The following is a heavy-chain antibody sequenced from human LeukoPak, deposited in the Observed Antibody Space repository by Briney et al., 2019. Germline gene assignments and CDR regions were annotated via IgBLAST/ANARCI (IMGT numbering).Heavy chain of an antibody. V-gene: IGHV4-39*01. D-gene: IGHD3-10*01. Sequence: SETLSLTCTVSGGSISSSSYYWGWIRQPPGKGLEWIGSIYYSGSTYYNPSLKSRVTISVDTSKNQFSLKLSSVTAADTAVYYCARREGYGSGSYYIRDVWGQGTTVTVSS. CDR3: ARREGYGSGSYYIRDV. J-gene: IGHJ6*02. CDR1: GGSISSSSYY. CDR2: IYYSGST.